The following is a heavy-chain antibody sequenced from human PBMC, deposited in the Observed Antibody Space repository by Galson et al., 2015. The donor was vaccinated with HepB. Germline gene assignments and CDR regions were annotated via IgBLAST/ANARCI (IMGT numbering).Heavy chain of an antibody. Sequence: SLRLSCAASGFTFSSYGMHWVRQAPGKGLEWVAAISYDGSTKYYADSMKGRFTISRDDSKNTLYLQMNSLRAEDTAVYSCAKDRRRQQLVLVPDYWGQGTLVTVSS. CDR3: AKDRRRQQLVLVPDY. D-gene: IGHD6-13*01. V-gene: IGHV3-30*18. CDR2: ISYDGSTK. CDR1: GFTFSSYG. J-gene: IGHJ4*02.